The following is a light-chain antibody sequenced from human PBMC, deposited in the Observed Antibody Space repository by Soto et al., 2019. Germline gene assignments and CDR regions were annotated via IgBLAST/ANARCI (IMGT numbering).Light chain of an antibody. V-gene: IGKV1-5*01. Sequence: DIQMTQSPSTLSASIGDRVTITCRASQSINTWLAWYQQKPGKAPKLLIYDASSLENRVPSRFSGSGSGTEFTLTISSLQPDDFATYYCQQYNNYSGTFGQGTKVEIK. J-gene: IGKJ1*01. CDR1: QSINTW. CDR3: QQYNNYSGT. CDR2: DAS.